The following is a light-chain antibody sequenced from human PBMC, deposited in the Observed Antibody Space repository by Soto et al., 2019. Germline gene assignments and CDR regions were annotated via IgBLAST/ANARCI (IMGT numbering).Light chain of an antibody. CDR1: QSVSTN. Sequence: EVVMTQSPAALSVSPGDRATLSCRASQSVSTNVAWYQQKPGQAPRLLIHGASVRATGIPARFSGSGSGTDFTLTISGLDPEDFAVYYCQVYGISPKTFGQGTKVE. CDR3: QVYGISPKT. V-gene: IGKV3-15*01. CDR2: GAS. J-gene: IGKJ1*01.